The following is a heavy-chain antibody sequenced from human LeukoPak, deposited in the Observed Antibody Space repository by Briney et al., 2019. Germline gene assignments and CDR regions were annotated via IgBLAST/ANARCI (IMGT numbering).Heavy chain of an antibody. Sequence: PGGSLRLSCAASGFTFDDYAMHWVRQAPGKGLEWVSGISWNSGSIGYADSVKGRFTISRDNAKNSLYLQMNSLRAEDTALYYCANDITGKQWPDSSFDYWGQGTLVTVSS. CDR3: ANDITGKQWPDSSFDY. D-gene: IGHD6-19*01. CDR2: ISWNSGSI. J-gene: IGHJ4*02. V-gene: IGHV3-9*01. CDR1: GFTFDDYA.